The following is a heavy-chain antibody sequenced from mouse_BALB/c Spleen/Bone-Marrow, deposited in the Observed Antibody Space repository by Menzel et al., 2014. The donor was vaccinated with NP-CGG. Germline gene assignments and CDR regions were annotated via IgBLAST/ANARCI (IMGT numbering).Heavy chain of an antibody. V-gene: IGHV6-6*02. Sequence: EVKVEESGGGLVQPGGSMKLSCVDSGFTFSNYWMNWVRQSPEKGLEWVAEIRLKSNNYATHYAESVKGRFTISRDDSKSSVYLQMNNLRAEDTGIYYCSRGANGASPDYWGQGTSVTVSS. D-gene: IGHD6-1*01. J-gene: IGHJ4*01. CDR1: GFTFSNYW. CDR2: IRLKSNNYAT. CDR3: SRGANGASPDY.